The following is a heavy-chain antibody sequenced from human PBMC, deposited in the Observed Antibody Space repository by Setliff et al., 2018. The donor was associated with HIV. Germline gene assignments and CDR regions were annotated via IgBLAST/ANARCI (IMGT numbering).Heavy chain of an antibody. J-gene: IGHJ4*02. CDR1: GFTFSSYS. D-gene: IGHD1-26*01. CDR3: ARGGGVVGAYDY. CDR2: ISSSSSYI. Sequence: GGSLRLSCAASGFTFSSYSMNWVRQAPGKGPEWVSSISSSSSYIYYADSVKGRFTISRDNAKNSLYLQMNSLRAEDTAVYYCARGGGVVGAYDYWGQGTLVTVSS. V-gene: IGHV3-21*01.